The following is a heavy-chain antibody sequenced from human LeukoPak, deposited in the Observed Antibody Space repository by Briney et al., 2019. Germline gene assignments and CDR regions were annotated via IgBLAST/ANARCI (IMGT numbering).Heavy chain of an antibody. CDR1: GFTFSSYG. V-gene: IGHV3-30*02. Sequence: GGSLRLSCAASGFTFSSYGMHWVRQAPGKGLEWVAFIRYDGSNKYYADSVKGRFTISRDNAKNTLYLHMNSLRAEDTAVYYCARADFNYLSYFDYWGQGTLVTVSS. J-gene: IGHJ4*02. CDR2: IRYDGSNK. D-gene: IGHD2/OR15-2a*01. CDR3: ARADFNYLSYFDY.